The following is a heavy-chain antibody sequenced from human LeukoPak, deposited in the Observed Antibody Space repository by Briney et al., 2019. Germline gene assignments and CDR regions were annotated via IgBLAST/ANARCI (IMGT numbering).Heavy chain of an antibody. V-gene: IGHV3-23*01. CDR3: AKGRYPYYFDY. D-gene: IGHD1-26*01. CDR2: ITGSGDSA. Sequence: PGGSLRLSCAASGFTFSSYAMTWVRQAPGKGLEWVSAITGSGDSAYYSDSVKGRFTISRDQSKSTVYLQMNSLRAEDTALYYCAKGRYPYYFDYWGQGTLVTVSS. J-gene: IGHJ4*02. CDR1: GFTFSSYA.